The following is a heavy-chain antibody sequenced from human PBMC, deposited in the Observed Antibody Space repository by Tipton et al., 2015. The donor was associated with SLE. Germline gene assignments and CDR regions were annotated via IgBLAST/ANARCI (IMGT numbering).Heavy chain of an antibody. J-gene: IGHJ4*02. D-gene: IGHD3-3*02. CDR1: GYSFTGYH. V-gene: IGHV1-2*02. CDR3: ATSPHFRPPDH. Sequence: QLVQSGAEVKKPGASVKVSCKASGYSFTGYHMHWVRQAPGQGLEWMGWINPNSGGPKYAQNFQGRVTMTRDTSISTAYMELSRLRSDDTAVYYCATSPHFRPPDHWGQGTQVTVSS. CDR2: INPNSGGP.